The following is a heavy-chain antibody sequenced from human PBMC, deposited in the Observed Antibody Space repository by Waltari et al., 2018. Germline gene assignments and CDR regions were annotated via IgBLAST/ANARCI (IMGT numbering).Heavy chain of an antibody. CDR2: IIPILGIA. CDR3: ARDWALTEGAFYY. CDR1: GGTFSSYA. V-gene: IGHV1-69*04. D-gene: IGHD3-3*02. J-gene: IGHJ4*02. Sequence: QVQLVQSGAEVKKPGSSVKVSCKASGGTFSSYAISWVRQAPGQGLEWMGGIIPILGIANYAHKFQCRVTITADESTSTAYMELSSLRSEDTAVYYCARDWALTEGAFYYWGQGTLVTVSS.